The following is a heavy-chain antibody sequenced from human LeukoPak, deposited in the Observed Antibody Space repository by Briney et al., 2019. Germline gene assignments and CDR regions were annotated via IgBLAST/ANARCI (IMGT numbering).Heavy chain of an antibody. CDR1: GGTFSSYA. CDR3: AAYLLCSGRSPAVCAFDI. Sequence: ASVKVSCKASGGTFSSYAISWVRQAPGQGLEWMGRIIPILGIANYAQKFQGRVTITADKSTSTAYMELSSLRSEDTAVYYCAAYLLCSGRSPAVCAFDIWGQGTMVTVSS. CDR2: IIPILGIA. J-gene: IGHJ3*02. D-gene: IGHD2-21*01. V-gene: IGHV1-69*04.